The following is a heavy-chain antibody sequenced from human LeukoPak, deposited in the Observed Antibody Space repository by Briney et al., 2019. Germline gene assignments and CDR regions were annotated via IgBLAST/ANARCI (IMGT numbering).Heavy chain of an antibody. CDR3: ARDLCSGGSCYWRFDY. Sequence: QTLSLTCAISGDTVSSNIAAWNWIRQSPSRGPEWLGRTYYRSKWNNDYAVSVKSRISINPDTSKNQFSLQLNSVTPEDTAVYYCARDLCSGGSCYWRFDYWGQGTLVTVPS. J-gene: IGHJ4*02. V-gene: IGHV6-1*01. CDR1: GDTVSSNIAA. D-gene: IGHD2-15*01. CDR2: TYYRSKWNN.